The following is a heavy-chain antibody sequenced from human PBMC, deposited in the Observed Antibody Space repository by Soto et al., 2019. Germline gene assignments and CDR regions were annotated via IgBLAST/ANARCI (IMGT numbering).Heavy chain of an antibody. V-gene: IGHV3-21*01. CDR2: ISRSAGNT. CDR3: ARDQVPGLDAFDI. J-gene: IGHJ3*02. Sequence: PGGSLRLSCAASGFTFSSYSMNWVCQAPGKGLEWVSSISRSAGNTYYADSVKGRFTISRDNAKNSMYLQMNSLRAEDTAVYYCARDQVPGLDAFDIWGQGTMVTVSS. CDR1: GFTFSSYS.